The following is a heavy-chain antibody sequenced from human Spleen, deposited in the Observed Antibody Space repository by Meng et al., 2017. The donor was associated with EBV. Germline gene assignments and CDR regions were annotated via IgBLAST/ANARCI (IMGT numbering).Heavy chain of an antibody. CDR3: ARLTSYSSGWYHFYFDY. CDR1: GFSLSSSGVG. Sequence: QIPLKESGPTLVKPTQTLTLTCTFSGFSLSSSGVGVGWIRQPPGKALEWLALIYWDDDKRYSPSLKSRLTITKDTSKNQMVLTMTNMDPVDTATYYCARLTSYSSGWYHFYFDYWGQGTLVTASS. CDR2: IYWDDDK. J-gene: IGHJ4*02. V-gene: IGHV2-5*02. D-gene: IGHD6-19*01.